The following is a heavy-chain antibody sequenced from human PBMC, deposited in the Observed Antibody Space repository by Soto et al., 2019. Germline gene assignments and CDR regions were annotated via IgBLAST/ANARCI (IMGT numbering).Heavy chain of an antibody. CDR2: INHSGST. D-gene: IGHD6-13*01. J-gene: IGHJ5*02. Sequence: QVQLQQWGAGLLKPSETLPLTCAVYGGSFSGYYWSWIRQPPGKGLEWIGEINHSGSTTYNPSRKSRVTISVDTSKNQFSLKLSSVTAADTAVYYCARVTGSSSWYDNWFDPWGQGTLVTVSS. CDR1: GGSFSGYY. V-gene: IGHV4-34*01. CDR3: ARVTGSSSWYDNWFDP.